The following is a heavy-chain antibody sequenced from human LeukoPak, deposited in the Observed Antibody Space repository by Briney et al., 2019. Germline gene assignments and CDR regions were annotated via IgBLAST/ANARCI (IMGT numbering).Heavy chain of an antibody. CDR3: ARTKGYSYGYYFDY. V-gene: IGHV3-30*03. Sequence: PGGSLRLSCAASGFTFSSYAMHWVRQSLGKGLDWVAVMSYDGFNKYYADSVKGRFTISRDNSKKTLYLQMNSLRAEDTAVYYCARTKGYSYGYYFDYWGQGTLVTVSS. CDR2: MSYDGFNK. D-gene: IGHD5-18*01. CDR1: GFTFSSYA. J-gene: IGHJ4*02.